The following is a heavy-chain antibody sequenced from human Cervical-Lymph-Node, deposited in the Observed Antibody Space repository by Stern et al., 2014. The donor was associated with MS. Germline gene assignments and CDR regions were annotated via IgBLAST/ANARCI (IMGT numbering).Heavy chain of an antibody. CDR3: ASSLVPMVEATGNY. V-gene: IGHV1-69*06. J-gene: IGHJ4*02. Sequence: VQLVESEAEVKKPGSSVRVSCEASGDTFSSYAFIWVRQAPGQGLEWMGGIMHSFDTANYAQTFEGRVTVTADKSTRTVYMELSSLRSEDTAMYYCASSLVPMVEATGNYWGQGTLVTVSS. CDR1: GDTFSSYA. CDR2: IMHSFDTA. D-gene: IGHD1-26*01.